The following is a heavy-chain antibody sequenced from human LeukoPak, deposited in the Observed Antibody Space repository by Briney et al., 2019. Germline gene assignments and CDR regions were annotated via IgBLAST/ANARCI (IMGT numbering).Heavy chain of an antibody. V-gene: IGHV5-51*01. CDR3: ARGITRYNWFDP. CDR2: IYPADSET. D-gene: IGHD1-20*01. Sequence: GESLKISCKASGYRLTASYIGWVRQLLGQGLEWVGLIYPADSETYYSPSFQGRVTISVDKSISTAYLQWSSLRASDTATYYCARGITRYNWFDPWGQGTLVTVSS. CDR1: GYRLTASY. J-gene: IGHJ5*02.